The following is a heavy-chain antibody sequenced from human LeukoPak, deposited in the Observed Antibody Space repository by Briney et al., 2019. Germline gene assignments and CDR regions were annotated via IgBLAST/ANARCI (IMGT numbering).Heavy chain of an antibody. J-gene: IGHJ1*01. CDR3: AKKVVVGATSPYSDFQD. CDR2: ISGSGVTT. D-gene: IGHD1-26*01. CDR1: GFTFSSYA. V-gene: IGHV3-23*01. Sequence: GSLRLSCVASGFTFSSYAMSWVRQAPGKWLEWVSAISGSGVTTHYAGSVKGRFSISRDNSKNTLYLQMNSLRAEDTALYYCAKKVVVGATSPYSDFQDWGQGTLVTVSS.